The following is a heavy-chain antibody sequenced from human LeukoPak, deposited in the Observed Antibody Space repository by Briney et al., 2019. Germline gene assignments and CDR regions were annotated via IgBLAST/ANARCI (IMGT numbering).Heavy chain of an antibody. V-gene: IGHV3-23*01. CDR1: GFTFSSYA. D-gene: IGHD3-9*01. CDR3: AKDPIYDILTGYHDY. J-gene: IGHJ4*02. Sequence: GGSLRLSCAASGFTFSSYAMSWVRQAPGKGLEWVSAISGSGGSTYYADSVKGRFTISRDNPKNTLYLQMNSLRAEDTAVYYCAKDPIYDILTGYHDYWGQGTLVTVSS. CDR2: ISGSGGST.